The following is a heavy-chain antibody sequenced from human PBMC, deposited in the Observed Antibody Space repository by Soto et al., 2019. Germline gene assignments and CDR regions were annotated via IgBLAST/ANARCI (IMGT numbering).Heavy chain of an antibody. J-gene: IGHJ6*02. CDR1: GFTFSTYS. CDR2: ISSRSDI. CDR3: AREYTAWPLDYGLDV. Sequence: GGSLRLSCVGSGFTFSTYSINWVRQAPGKGLEWVSSISSRSDIYYADSVKGRFTISRDNAKNSVSLQMNSLRAEDTAVYYCAREYTAWPLDYGLDVWGQGTTVTVSS. D-gene: IGHD2-2*02. V-gene: IGHV3-21*01.